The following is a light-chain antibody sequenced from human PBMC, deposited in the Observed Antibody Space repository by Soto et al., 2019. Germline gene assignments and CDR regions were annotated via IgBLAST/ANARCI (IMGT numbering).Light chain of an antibody. V-gene: IGKV1-5*01. CDR3: KQYNSYSWT. J-gene: IGKJ1*01. Sequence: DIQMTQSPSTLSASLGDRVTITCRASQSISSWLAWYQQKPVKAPKLLIYDASSLESGIPSRFSGSGSGTEFTLTIISLQPDDFATYYCKQYNSYSWTFGQGTKV. CDR2: DAS. CDR1: QSISSW.